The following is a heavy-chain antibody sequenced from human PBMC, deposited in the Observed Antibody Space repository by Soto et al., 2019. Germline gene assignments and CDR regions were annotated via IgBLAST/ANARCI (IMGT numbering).Heavy chain of an antibody. Sequence: GGSLRLSCAASGFTFSTYALSWVRQAPGKGLDWVSGISGSGDNTQYADSVEGRFTISRDNSKNTLHLQMSSLRAEDTAVYYCAKDRYGCSSPSCVPLYDSWGQGTLVTVSS. CDR2: ISGSGDNT. D-gene: IGHD2-2*01. CDR3: AKDRYGCSSPSCVPLYDS. CDR1: GFTFSTYA. J-gene: IGHJ4*02. V-gene: IGHV3-23*01.